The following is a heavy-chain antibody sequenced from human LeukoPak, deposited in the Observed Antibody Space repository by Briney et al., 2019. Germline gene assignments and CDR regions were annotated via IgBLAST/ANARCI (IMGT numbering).Heavy chain of an antibody. CDR1: GGSFSGYY. Sequence: PSETLSLTCAVYGGSFSGYYWSWIRQPPGKGLEWIGEINHSGSTNYNPSLKSRVTISVDTSKNQFSLKLSSVTAADTAVYYCARSPLGGSGWYFDYWGQGTLVTVSS. CDR2: INHSGST. CDR3: ARSPLGGSGWYFDY. J-gene: IGHJ4*02. V-gene: IGHV4-34*01. D-gene: IGHD6-19*01.